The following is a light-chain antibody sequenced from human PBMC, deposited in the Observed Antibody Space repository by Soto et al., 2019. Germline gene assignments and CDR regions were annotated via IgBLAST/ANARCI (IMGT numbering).Light chain of an antibody. CDR1: SSDVGGYNY. CDR3: SSYAASNNFYFV. Sequence: QSVLTQPPSASGSPGQSVTISCTGTSSDVGGYNYVSWYQQYPGRAPKLMIYEDTKRPSGVPDRFSGSKSGNTASLTVSGLQAEDEADYYCSSYAASNNFYFVFGGGTKVTVL. CDR2: EDT. V-gene: IGLV2-8*01. J-gene: IGLJ3*02.